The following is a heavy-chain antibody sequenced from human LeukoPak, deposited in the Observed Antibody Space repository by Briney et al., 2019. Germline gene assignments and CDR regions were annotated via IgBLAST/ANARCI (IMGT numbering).Heavy chain of an antibody. V-gene: IGHV1-2*02. CDR3: ARVSTSGYRDWLDP. CDR1: GYTFADYY. D-gene: IGHD3-9*01. CDR2: IYPKSGGT. J-gene: IGHJ5*02. Sequence: ASVKVSCKTSGYTFADYYIHWVRQAPGQGLEWMGWIYPKSGGTNSEQKFQGRVTMTRDTSISTAYMELSRLRIDDTAVYYCARVSTSGYRDWLDPWGQGTLVTVSS.